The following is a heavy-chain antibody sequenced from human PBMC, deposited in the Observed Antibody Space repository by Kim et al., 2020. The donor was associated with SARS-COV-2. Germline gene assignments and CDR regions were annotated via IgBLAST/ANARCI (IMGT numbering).Heavy chain of an antibody. D-gene: IGHD1-26*01. V-gene: IGHV3-30*18. Sequence: GGSLRLSCAASGFTFSSYGMHWVRQAPGKGLEWVAVISYDGSNKYYADSVKGRFTISRDNSKNTLYLQMNSLRAEDTAVYYCAKDRSGSYSYYYGMDVWGQGTTVTVSS. J-gene: IGHJ6*02. CDR3: AKDRSGSYSYYYGMDV. CDR1: GFTFSSYG. CDR2: ISYDGSNK.